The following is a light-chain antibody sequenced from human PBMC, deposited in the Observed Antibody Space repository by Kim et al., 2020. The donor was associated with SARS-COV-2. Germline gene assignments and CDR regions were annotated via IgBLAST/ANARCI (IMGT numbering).Light chain of an antibody. V-gene: IGLV3-1*01. J-gene: IGLJ2*01. CDR2: EDS. Sequence: SYELTQPTSVSVSPGQTASITCSGDELGNKYVSWYQQRPGQSPVLVIYEDSKRPSGIPERLSGSNSGNTATLTISGTQAMDEADYYCQAWDGSTVAFGGGTQLTVL. CDR1: ELGNKY. CDR3: QAWDGSTVA.